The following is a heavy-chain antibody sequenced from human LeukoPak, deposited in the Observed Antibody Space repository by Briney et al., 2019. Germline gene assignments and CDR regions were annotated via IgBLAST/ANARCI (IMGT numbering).Heavy chain of an antibody. Sequence: SETLSLTCTVSGGSISSYYWSRIRQPPGKGLEWIGYIYYSGSTNYNPSLKSRVTISVDTSKNQFSLKLSSVTAADTAVYYCARAGGLGYYYYYYMDVWGKGTTVTVSS. CDR2: IYYSGST. D-gene: IGHD3-16*01. CDR1: GGSISSYY. V-gene: IGHV4-59*01. CDR3: ARAGGLGYYYYYYMDV. J-gene: IGHJ6*03.